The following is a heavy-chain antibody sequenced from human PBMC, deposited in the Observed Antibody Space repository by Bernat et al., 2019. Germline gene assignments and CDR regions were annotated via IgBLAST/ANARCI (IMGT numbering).Heavy chain of an antibody. CDR1: GGSVSSGSYY. D-gene: IGHD5-12*01. V-gene: IGHV4-61*01. Sequence: QVQLQESGPGLVKPSETLSLTCTVSGGSVSSGSYYWSWIRQPPGKGLEWIGYIYYSGSTNYNPSLKSRVTISVDTSKNLFSLKLSSVTAADTAVYYCARGVSGSTRTKTKHNWFDPWGQGTLVTVSS. CDR2: IYYSGST. J-gene: IGHJ5*02. CDR3: ARGVSGSTRTKTKHNWFDP.